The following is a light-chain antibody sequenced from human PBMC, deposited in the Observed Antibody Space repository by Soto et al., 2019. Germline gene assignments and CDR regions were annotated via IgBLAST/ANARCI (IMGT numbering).Light chain of an antibody. V-gene: IGKV3-11*01. J-gene: IGKJ4*01. CDR2: EAS. CDR1: QTVSSS. Sequence: DIVMTQSPAALSVAPGERATLSFRASQTVSSSLAWYQQKPGQAPRLLIYEASNRATGIPARFSGSGSGADFTLTISSLEPEDFALYYCQQHINWPLTFGGGTKADNK. CDR3: QQHINWPLT.